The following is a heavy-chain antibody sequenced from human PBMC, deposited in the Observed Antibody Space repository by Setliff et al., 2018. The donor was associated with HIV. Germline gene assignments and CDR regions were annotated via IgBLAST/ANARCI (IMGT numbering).Heavy chain of an antibody. CDR3: TRHPLRPGIAHHYYHIDV. J-gene: IGHJ6*03. D-gene: IGHD5-12*01. CDR2: IHPGDSDT. CDR1: GYSFTNYW. V-gene: IGHV5-51*01. Sequence: GESLKISCKGSGYSFTNYWIGWVRQMPGKGLEWMGIIHPGDSDTRYSPSFEGQVTISADKSTSTAYLQWSSLKASDTAIYYCTRHPLRPGIAHHYYHIDVWGTGTTVTVSS.